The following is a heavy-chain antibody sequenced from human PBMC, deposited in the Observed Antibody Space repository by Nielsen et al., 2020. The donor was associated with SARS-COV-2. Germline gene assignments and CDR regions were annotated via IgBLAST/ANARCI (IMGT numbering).Heavy chain of an antibody. CDR1: GFTFSTYA. CDR3: ARGWYSSSVYYYYGVDV. V-gene: IGHV3-23*01. CDR2: IVGSGGST. Sequence: GGSLRLSCAASGFTFSTYAMSWVRQAPGKGLEWVSGIVGSGGSTYYADSVKGRFTISRDNAKNSLYLQIDSLRAGDTAVYYCARGWYSSSVYYYYGVDVWGQGTTVTVSS. J-gene: IGHJ6*02. D-gene: IGHD6-19*01.